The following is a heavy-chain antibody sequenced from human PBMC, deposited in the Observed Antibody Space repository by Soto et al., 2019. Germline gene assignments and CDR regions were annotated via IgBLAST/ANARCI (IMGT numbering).Heavy chain of an antibody. J-gene: IGHJ6*03. CDR3: ASPGLELRDYYMDV. Sequence: SETLSLTCTVSGGSISSYYWSWIRPPPGKGLEWIGYIYYSGSTNYNPSLKSRVTISVDTSKNQFSLKLSSVTAADTAVYYCASPGLELRDYYMDVWGKGTTVTVSS. V-gene: IGHV4-59*01. CDR1: GGSISSYY. CDR2: IYYSGST. D-gene: IGHD1-7*01.